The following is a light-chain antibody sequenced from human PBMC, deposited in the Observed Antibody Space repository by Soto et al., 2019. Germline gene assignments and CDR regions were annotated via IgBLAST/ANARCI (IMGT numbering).Light chain of an antibody. Sequence: DIVMTQSPDSLAVSLGERAAINCKSSQSILFTSNNKNYLAWYQQKPGQPPKLLIYWASTRESGVPDPFSGSGSGTDFTLTISSLQAEDVAVYYCQQYYTTPPYTFGQGTKVEIK. CDR2: WAS. J-gene: IGKJ2*01. CDR3: QQYYTTPPYT. CDR1: QSILFTSNNKNY. V-gene: IGKV4-1*01.